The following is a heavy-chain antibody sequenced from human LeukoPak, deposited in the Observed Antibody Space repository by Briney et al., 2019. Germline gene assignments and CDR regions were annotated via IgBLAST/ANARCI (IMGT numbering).Heavy chain of an antibody. V-gene: IGHV1-2*02. Sequence: GASVKVSCKASGYTFTGNYMNWVRQAPGQGLEWVGWINPNSGDTSYAQKFQGRVTMTRDTSISTAYMELTRLRSDDTAVYYCARDRSDGYNPIDYWGQGTLVTVSS. CDR3: ARDRSDGYNPIDY. CDR1: GYTFTGNY. J-gene: IGHJ4*02. CDR2: INPNSGDT. D-gene: IGHD5-24*01.